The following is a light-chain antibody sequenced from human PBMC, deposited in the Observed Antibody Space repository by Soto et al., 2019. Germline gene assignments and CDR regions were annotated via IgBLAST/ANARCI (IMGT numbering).Light chain of an antibody. CDR3: TSYTTSNTVV. CDR1: NSDVGGYNY. V-gene: IGLV2-14*01. J-gene: IGLJ2*01. CDR2: EVS. Sequence: QSVLTQPASVSGSPGQSITISCTGTNSDVGGYNYVSWYQHHPGKAPKLMIYEVSNRPSGVSNRFSGSKSGNTASLTISGLQAEDESDYYCTSYTTSNTVVFGGGTKLT.